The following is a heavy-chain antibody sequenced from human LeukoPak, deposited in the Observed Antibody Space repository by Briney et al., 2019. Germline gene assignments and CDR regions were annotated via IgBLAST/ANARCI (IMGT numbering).Heavy chain of an antibody. Sequence: SETLSLTCTVSGGSISSSSYYWGWIRQPPGKGLEWIGSIYYSGSTYYNPSLKSRVTISVDTSKNQFSLKLSSVTAADTAVYYCARAVGIFDWLPLLDYWGQGTLVTVSS. CDR2: IYYSGST. CDR3: ARAVGIFDWLPLLDY. CDR1: GGSISSSSYY. V-gene: IGHV4-39*07. D-gene: IGHD3-9*01. J-gene: IGHJ4*02.